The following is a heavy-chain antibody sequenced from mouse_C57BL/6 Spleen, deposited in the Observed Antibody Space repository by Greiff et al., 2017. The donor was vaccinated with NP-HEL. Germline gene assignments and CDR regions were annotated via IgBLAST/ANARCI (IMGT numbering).Heavy chain of an antibody. Sequence: EVKRVESGGGLVKPGGSLKLSCAASGFTFSSYTMSWVRQTPEKRLEWVATISGGGGNTYYPDSVKGRFTISRDNAKNTLYLQMSSLRSEDTALYYCARVYSSYFDYWGQGTTLTVSS. CDR2: ISGGGGNT. V-gene: IGHV5-9*01. J-gene: IGHJ2*01. CDR3: ARVYSSYFDY. D-gene: IGHD2-1*01. CDR1: GFTFSSYT.